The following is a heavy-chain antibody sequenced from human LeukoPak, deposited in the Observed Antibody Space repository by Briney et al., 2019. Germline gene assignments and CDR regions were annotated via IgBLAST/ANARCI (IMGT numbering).Heavy chain of an antibody. CDR3: ARDERAGSGWYFVY. CDR1: GFTFSSYS. CDR2: ISYSSRTI. V-gene: IGHV3-48*02. J-gene: IGHJ4*02. D-gene: IGHD6-19*01. Sequence: GGALRLSCAASGFTFSSYSMNWVRQAPGKGLEWVSYISYSSRTIYYADSVKGRFTISRDNAKNSLYLQMNSLRDEDTAVYYCARDERAGSGWYFVYWGQGTLVTVSS.